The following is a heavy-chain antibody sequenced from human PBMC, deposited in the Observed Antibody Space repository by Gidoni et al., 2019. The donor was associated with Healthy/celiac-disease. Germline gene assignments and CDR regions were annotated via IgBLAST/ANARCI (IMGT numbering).Heavy chain of an antibody. CDR1: GFTFSSYA. CDR3: AKDLRSNPLSDY. CDR2: ISGSGGST. D-gene: IGHD2-2*01. Sequence: EVQLLESGGGLVQPGGSLRLSCAASGFTFSSYAMSWVRKAPGKGLEWVSAISGSGGSTYYADSVKGRFTISRDNSKNTLYLQMNSLRAEDTAVYYCAKDLRSNPLSDYWGQGTLVTVSS. V-gene: IGHV3-23*01. J-gene: IGHJ4*02.